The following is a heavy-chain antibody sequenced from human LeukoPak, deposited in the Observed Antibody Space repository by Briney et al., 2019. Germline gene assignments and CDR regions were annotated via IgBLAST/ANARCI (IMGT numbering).Heavy chain of an antibody. CDR3: AKCKVPAATCYYYYYGMDV. D-gene: IGHD2-2*01. CDR2: ISYDGSNK. Sequence: GGSLRLSCAASGFTFSSYGMHWVRQAPGKGLEWVAVISYDGSNKYYADSVKGRFTISRDNSKNTLYLQMNSLRAEDTAVYYCAKCKVPAATCYYYYYGMDVWGKGTTVTVSS. J-gene: IGHJ6*04. CDR1: GFTFSSYG. V-gene: IGHV3-30*18.